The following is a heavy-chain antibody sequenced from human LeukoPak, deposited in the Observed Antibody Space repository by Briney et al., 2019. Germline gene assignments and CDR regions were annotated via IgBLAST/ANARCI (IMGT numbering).Heavy chain of an antibody. CDR1: GDSITSGSYY. D-gene: IGHD6-6*01. CDR2: IYYRGTT. V-gene: IGHV4-39*07. J-gene: IGHJ6*03. Sequence: SETLSLTCTVSGDSITSGSYYWGWVRQPPGKGLEWLGTIYYRGTTYYNPSLKSRVTISVDTSKNQSSLRLNSVTAADTAVYYCARDFSSSSSVYYYYYMDVWGKGTSVTVSS. CDR3: ARDFSSSSSVYYYYYMDV.